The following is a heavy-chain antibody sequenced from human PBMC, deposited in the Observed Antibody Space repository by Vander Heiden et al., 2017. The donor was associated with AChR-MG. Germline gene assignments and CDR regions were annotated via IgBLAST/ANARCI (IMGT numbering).Heavy chain of an antibody. D-gene: IGHD3-10*01. J-gene: IGHJ6*03. V-gene: IGHV4-59*01. CDR3: AREGHGSGSYYNPRPGYYHYYMDV. CDR1: GGSLSSYS. Sequence: QVQLQESGPGLVKPSETLSLTCTGSGGSLSSYSWSWIRQPPGKGLEWIGYIYYSGSTNYNPSLKSRVTISVDTSKNQFSLKLSSVTAADTAVYYCAREGHGSGSYYNPRPGYYHYYMDVWGKGTTVTVSS. CDR2: IYYSGST.